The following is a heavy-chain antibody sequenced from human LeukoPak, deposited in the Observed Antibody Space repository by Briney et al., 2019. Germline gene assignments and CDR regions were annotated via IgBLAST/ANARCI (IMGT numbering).Heavy chain of an antibody. Sequence: SGTLSLTCAVSGGSISSSNWWSWVRQTPGKGLEWIGEIYHSGNTNYNPSLKSRVTISVDKSKNQFSLRLSSVTAADTAVYYCARAYYDVLTGYSNFDYWGQEPWSPSPQ. V-gene: IGHV4-4*02. CDR2: IYHSGNT. D-gene: IGHD3-9*01. J-gene: IGHJ4*01. CDR1: GGSISSSNW. CDR3: ARAYYDVLTGYSNFDY.